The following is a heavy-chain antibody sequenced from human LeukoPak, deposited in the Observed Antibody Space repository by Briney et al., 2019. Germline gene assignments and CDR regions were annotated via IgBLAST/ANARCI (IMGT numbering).Heavy chain of an antibody. Sequence: ASVKVSFKASGGTFSSYAISWVRQAPGQGLEWMGGIIPIFGTANYAQKFQGRVTITADESTSTAYMELSSLRSEDTAVYYCAREGSLYNWFDPWGQGTLVTVSS. V-gene: IGHV1-69*13. D-gene: IGHD1-26*01. J-gene: IGHJ5*02. CDR1: GGTFSSYA. CDR3: AREGSLYNWFDP. CDR2: IIPIFGTA.